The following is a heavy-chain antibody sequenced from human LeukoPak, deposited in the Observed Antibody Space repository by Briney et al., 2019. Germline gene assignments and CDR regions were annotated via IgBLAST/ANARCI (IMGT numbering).Heavy chain of an antibody. Sequence: GGSLRLSCAASGFTFSSYAMHWVRQAPGKGLEYVSAISSNGGSTYYANSVKGRYTISRDNSKNTLYLQMGSLRAEDMAVYYCAREGFDYWGQGTLVTVSS. J-gene: IGHJ4*02. CDR3: AREGFDY. CDR1: GFTFSSYA. CDR2: ISSNGGST. V-gene: IGHV3-64*01.